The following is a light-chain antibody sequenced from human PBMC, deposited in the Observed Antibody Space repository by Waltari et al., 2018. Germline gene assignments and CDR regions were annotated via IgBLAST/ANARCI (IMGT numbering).Light chain of an antibody. CDR3: ASWDDILIGRL. Sequence: QSVLTQPPSASAAPGQRVNISCSGSTSNIGNNFVYWYQQLPGTAPRLVIRRDSQRPSGIPGRFSGSKSGTSASLAISGLRSEDEADYYCASWDDILIGRLFGGGTKLTVL. CDR1: TSNIGNNF. CDR2: RDS. V-gene: IGLV1-47*01. J-gene: IGLJ2*01.